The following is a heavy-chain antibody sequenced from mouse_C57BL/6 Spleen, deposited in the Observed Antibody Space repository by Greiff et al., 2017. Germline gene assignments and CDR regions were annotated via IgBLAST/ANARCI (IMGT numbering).Heavy chain of an antibody. CDR2: IYPGDGDT. Sequence: VQLQQSGPELVKPGASVKISCKASGYAFSSSWMNWVKQRPGKGLEWIGRIYPGDGDTNYNGKFKGKATLTADKSSSTAYMQLSSLTSEDSAVYFCAREGGYFDCWGTGTTLTVSS. V-gene: IGHV1-82*01. CDR1: GYAFSSSW. J-gene: IGHJ2*01. CDR3: AREGGYFDC.